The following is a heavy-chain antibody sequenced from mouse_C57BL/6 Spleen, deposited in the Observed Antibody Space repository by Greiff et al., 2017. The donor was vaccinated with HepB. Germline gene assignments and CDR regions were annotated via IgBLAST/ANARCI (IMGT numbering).Heavy chain of an antibody. CDR3: ARKGQGLRALDY. CDR2: IDPSDSYT. CDR1: GYTFTSYW. V-gene: IGHV1-69*01. J-gene: IGHJ2*01. Sequence: QVQLQQPGAELVMPGASVKLSCKASGYTFTSYWMHWVKQRPGQGLEWIGEIDPSDSYTNYNQKFKGKSTLTVDKSSSTAYMQLSSLTSEDSAVYYCARKGQGLRALDYWGQGTTLTVSS. D-gene: IGHD2-4*01.